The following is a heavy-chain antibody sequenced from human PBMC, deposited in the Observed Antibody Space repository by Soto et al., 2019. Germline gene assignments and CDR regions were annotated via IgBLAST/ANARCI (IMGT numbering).Heavy chain of an antibody. CDR1: GFTFSSYA. V-gene: IGHV3-23*01. CDR3: AKDRGAYYYGRALDAFDI. Sequence: GGSLRLSCAASGFTFSSYAMSWVRQAPGKGLEWVSAISGSGGSTYYADSVKGRFTISRDNSKNTLYLQMNSLRAEDTAVYYCAKDRGAYYYGRALDAFDIWGQGTMVTVSS. CDR2: ISGSGGST. J-gene: IGHJ3*02. D-gene: IGHD3-10*02.